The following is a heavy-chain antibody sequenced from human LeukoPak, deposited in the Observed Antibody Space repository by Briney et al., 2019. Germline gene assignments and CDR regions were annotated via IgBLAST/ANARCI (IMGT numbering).Heavy chain of an antibody. CDR2: ISSSSSTI. CDR3: ARGGLVGATTPFDI. D-gene: IGHD1-26*01. CDR1: EFTFSKYS. Sequence: PGGSLRLSCAASEFTFSKYSMHWVRQAPGKGLEWVSYISSSSSTIYYADFVKGRFTISRDNAKNSLYLQMNSLSAEDTAVYYCARGGLVGATTPFDIWGQGTMVTVSS. J-gene: IGHJ3*02. V-gene: IGHV3-48*01.